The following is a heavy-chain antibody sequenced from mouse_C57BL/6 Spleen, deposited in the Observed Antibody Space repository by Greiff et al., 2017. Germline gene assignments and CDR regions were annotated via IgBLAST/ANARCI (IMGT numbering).Heavy chain of an antibody. CDR1: GYTFTSYW. CDR3: ARSYYGSQACFAY. J-gene: IGHJ3*01. D-gene: IGHD1-1*01. V-gene: IGHV1-69*01. Sequence: QVQLQQPGAELVMPGASVKLSCKASGYTFTSYWMHWVKQRPGQGLEWIGEIDPSDSYTNYNQKFKGKSTLTVDKSSSTAYMQLSSLTSEDSAVYYCARSYYGSQACFAYWGQGTLVTVSA. CDR2: IDPSDSYT.